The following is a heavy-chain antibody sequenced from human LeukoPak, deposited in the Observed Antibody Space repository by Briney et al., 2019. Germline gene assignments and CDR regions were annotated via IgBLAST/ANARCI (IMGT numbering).Heavy chain of an antibody. CDR3: VRGQYYEFWCGYFDWSDP. J-gene: IGHJ5*02. CDR1: GYTFTGYY. Sequence: GASVKVSCKPSGYTFTGYYMHWVRQAPGQGVEWMGWINPNRGGTHYAHKLQGRVTMTRDTSISTAYIELSRLRSDDTGVYYCVRGQYYEFWCGYFDWSDPWGQGTLVTVSS. D-gene: IGHD3-3*01. V-gene: IGHV1-2*02. CDR2: INPNRGGT.